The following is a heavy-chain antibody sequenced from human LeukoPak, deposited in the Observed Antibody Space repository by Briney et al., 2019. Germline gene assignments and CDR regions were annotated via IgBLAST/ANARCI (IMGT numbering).Heavy chain of an antibody. J-gene: IGHJ4*02. D-gene: IGHD6-13*01. V-gene: IGHV3-74*01. CDR3: AKAKYSSSWCDY. CDR2: INSDGSST. CDR1: GFTFSSYW. Sequence: GGSLRLSCAASGFTFSSYWMHWVRQAPGKGLVWVSRINSDGSSTSYADSVKGRFTISRDNAKNTLYLQMNSLRAEDTAAYYCAKAKYSSSWCDYWGQGTLVTVSS.